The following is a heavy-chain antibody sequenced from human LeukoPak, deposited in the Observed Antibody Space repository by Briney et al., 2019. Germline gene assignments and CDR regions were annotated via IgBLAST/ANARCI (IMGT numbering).Heavy chain of an antibody. CDR2: IYTSGST. CDR3: ARGLGHYYYDSNSFDY. V-gene: IGHV4-61*02. Sequence: SETLSLTCTVSGGSISSGSYYWSWIRQPAGKGLEWIGRIYTSGSTNYNPSLKSRVTISVDTSKNQFSLKLSSVTAADTAVDYCARGLGHYYYDSNSFDYWGQGTLVTVSS. D-gene: IGHD3-22*01. CDR1: GGSISSGSYY. J-gene: IGHJ4*02.